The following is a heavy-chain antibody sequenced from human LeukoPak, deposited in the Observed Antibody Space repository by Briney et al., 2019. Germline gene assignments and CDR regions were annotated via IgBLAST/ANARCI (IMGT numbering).Heavy chain of an antibody. CDR1: GLTFSDYD. CDR3: ARDTSSIVGPRFDY. V-gene: IGHV3-7*01. J-gene: IGHJ4*02. CDR2: IKQDGSEQ. Sequence: GGSLRLSCAASGLTFSDYDMGWVRQAPGKGLEWVAIIKQDGSEQYYVDSVKGRFTISRDNAENSLYLQMNSLRAEDTAVYYCARDTSSIVGPRFDYWGQGTLVTVSS. D-gene: IGHD1-26*01.